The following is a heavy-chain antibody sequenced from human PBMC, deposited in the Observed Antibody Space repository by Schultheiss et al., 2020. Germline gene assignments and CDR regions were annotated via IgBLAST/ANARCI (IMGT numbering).Heavy chain of an antibody. V-gene: IGHV4-34*01. CDR2: INHSGST. D-gene: IGHD3-10*01. J-gene: IGHJ5*02. CDR3: ARVEEREVRWNWFDP. Sequence: SETLSLTCTVYGGSFSGYYWSWIRQPPGKGLEWIGEINHSGSTNYNPSLKSRVTISVDTSKNQFSLKLNSVTAADTAVYYYARVEEREVRWNWFDPWGQGALGTVSA. CDR1: GGSFSGYY.